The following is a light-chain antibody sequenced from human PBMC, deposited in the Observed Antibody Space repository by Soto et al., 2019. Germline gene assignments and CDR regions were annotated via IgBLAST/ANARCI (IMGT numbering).Light chain of an antibody. CDR3: QQYGSSTTT. CDR1: QTVSTNY. CDR2: GAS. J-gene: IGKJ5*01. Sequence: EIVFTQSPGTLSLSPGERATLSCRASQTVSTNYLAWYQQKPGQAPRLIIYGASKRATGIPDRFSGSGAGTDFTLTISRLEPEDFEVYDCQQYGSSTTTFGQGTRLEIK. V-gene: IGKV3-20*01.